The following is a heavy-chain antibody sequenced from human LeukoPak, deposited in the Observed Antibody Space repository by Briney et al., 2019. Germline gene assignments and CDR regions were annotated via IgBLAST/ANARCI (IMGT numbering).Heavy chain of an antibody. V-gene: IGHV4-61*09. CDR1: GGSIRSGSYY. CDR2: IYTSGTT. J-gene: IGHJ6*03. Sequence: SETLSLTCTVSGGSIRSGSYYWGWIRQPAGKGLEWIGNIYTSGTTNYNPSVKSRVTVSLDTSKNQISLKLSSVTAADTAIYYCARVYTVMGATTVDHYHYYMDVWGKGTTVTVSS. CDR3: ARVYTVMGATTVDHYHYYMDV. D-gene: IGHD5-18*01.